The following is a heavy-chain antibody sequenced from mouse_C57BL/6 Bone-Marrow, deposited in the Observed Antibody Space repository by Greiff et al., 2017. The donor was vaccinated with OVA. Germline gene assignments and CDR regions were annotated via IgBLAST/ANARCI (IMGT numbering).Heavy chain of an antibody. J-gene: IGHJ2*01. CDR2: ISSGGSYT. CDR3: ERQYYNGSSHFDY. CDR1: GFTFSSYG. D-gene: IGHD1-1*01. V-gene: IGHV5-6*01. Sequence: EVQRVESGGDLVKPGGSLKLSCAASGFTFSSYGMSWVRQTPDKRLEWVATISSGGSYTYYPDSLKGRFTISRDNAKNTLYLQMRSLKSEDKAMYDCERQYYNGSSHFDYWGKGTTLTVSS.